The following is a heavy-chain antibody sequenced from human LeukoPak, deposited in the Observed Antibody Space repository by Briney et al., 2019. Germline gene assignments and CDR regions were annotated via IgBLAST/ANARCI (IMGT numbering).Heavy chain of an antibody. CDR1: GYSISSGYY. CDR2: IYHSGST. J-gene: IGHJ3*02. D-gene: IGHD3-10*01. CDR3: AGPGSGGAFDI. V-gene: IGHV4-38-2*02. Sequence: SETLSLTCTVSGYSISSGYYWGWIRQPPGKGLEWIGSIYHSGSTYYNPSLKSRVTISVDTSKNQFSLKLSSVTAADTAVYYCAGPGSGGAFDIWGQGTMVTVSS.